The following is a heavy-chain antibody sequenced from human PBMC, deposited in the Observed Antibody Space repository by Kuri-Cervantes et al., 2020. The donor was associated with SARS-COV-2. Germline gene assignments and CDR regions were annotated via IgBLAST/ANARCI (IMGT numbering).Heavy chain of an antibody. CDR3: AKDAYYDFWSGYYPDWYFDL. CDR2: ISYDGSNK. D-gene: IGHD3-3*01. J-gene: IGHJ2*01. V-gene: IGHV3-30*18. Sequence: GESLKISCAASGFTFSDYGMQWVRQAPGKGLEWVAVISYDGSNKYYADSVKGRFTISRDNSKNTLYLQMNSLRAEDTAVYYCAKDAYYDFWSGYYPDWYFDLWGRGTLVTVSS. CDR1: GFTFSDYG.